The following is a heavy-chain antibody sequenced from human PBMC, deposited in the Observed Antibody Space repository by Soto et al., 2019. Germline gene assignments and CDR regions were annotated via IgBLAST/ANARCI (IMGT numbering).Heavy chain of an antibody. CDR2: ISYDGSNK. Sequence: GGSLRLSCAASGFTFSSYGMHWVRQAPGKGLEWVAVISYDGSNKYYADSVKGRFTISRDNSKNTLYLQMNSLRAEDTAVYYCAKGSGATQSPFDYWGQGTLVTVSS. J-gene: IGHJ4*02. CDR1: GFTFSSYG. CDR3: AKGSGATQSPFDY. V-gene: IGHV3-30*18. D-gene: IGHD1-26*01.